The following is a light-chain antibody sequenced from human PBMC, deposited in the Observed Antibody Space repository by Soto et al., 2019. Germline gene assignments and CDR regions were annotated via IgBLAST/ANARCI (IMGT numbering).Light chain of an antibody. CDR3: QLYCSSAPWT. Sequence: EIVLTQSPGTLSLSPGERATLSCRASQSVSSSYLAWYQQKPGQAPRLLIYGASTRATGIPDRFSGSGSGTHFTRNSSRLKTEAFAAYFGQLYCSSAPWTFG. CDR1: QSVSSSY. J-gene: IGKJ1*01. CDR2: GAS. V-gene: IGKV3-20*01.